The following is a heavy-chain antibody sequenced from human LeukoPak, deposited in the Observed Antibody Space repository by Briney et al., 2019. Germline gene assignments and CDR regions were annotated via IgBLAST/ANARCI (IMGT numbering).Heavy chain of an antibody. V-gene: IGHV3-33*08. Sequence: PGGSLRLSCAASGFTFSSYSMNWVRQAPGKGLEWVAVIWYDGSNKYYADSVKGRFTISRDNSKNTLYLQMNSPRAEDTAVYYCARDFYGGGYSYGSYYYYGMDVWGKGTTVTVSS. J-gene: IGHJ6*04. CDR1: GFTFSSYS. CDR2: IWYDGSNK. D-gene: IGHD5-18*01. CDR3: ARDFYGGGYSYGSYYYYGMDV.